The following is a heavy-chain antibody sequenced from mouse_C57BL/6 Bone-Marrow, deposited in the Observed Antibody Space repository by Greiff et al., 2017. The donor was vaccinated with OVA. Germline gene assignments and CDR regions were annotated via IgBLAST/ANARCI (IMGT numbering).Heavy chain of an antibody. CDR1: GYTFTSYG. J-gene: IGHJ2*01. Sequence: VKLMESGAELARPGASVKLSCKASGYTFTSYGISWVKQRTGQGLEWIGEIYPRSGNTYYNEKFKGKATLTADKSSSTAYMELRSLTSEDSAVYFCASKTTVVASYYFDYWGQGTTLTVSS. CDR2: IYPRSGNT. CDR3: ASKTTVVASYYFDY. V-gene: IGHV1-81*01. D-gene: IGHD1-1*01.